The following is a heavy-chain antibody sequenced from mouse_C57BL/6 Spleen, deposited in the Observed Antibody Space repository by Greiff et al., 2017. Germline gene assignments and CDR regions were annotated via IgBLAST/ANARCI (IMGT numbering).Heavy chain of an antibody. CDR1: GFNIKDYY. CDR2: IDPEDGDT. V-gene: IGHV14-1*01. D-gene: IGHD1-1*01. Sequence: VQLQQSGAELVRPGASVKLSCTASGFNIKDYYMHWVKQRPEQGLEWIGRIDPEDGDTEYAPKFQGKATMTADTSANTAYLQLSSLTSEDTAVYYCTLYYGSRGFDYWGQGTTLTVSS. J-gene: IGHJ2*01. CDR3: TLYYGSRGFDY.